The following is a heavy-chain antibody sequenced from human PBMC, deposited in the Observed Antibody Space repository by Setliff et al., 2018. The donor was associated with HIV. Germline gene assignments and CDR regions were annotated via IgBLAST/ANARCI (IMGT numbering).Heavy chain of an antibody. Sequence: SGPTLVNPTQTLTLTCTFSGLSLSTSGVGVGWIGQSPGKALEWLAFIYWNNNKHYSTSLKSRLTVTKDTSKNRVVFTMTNMDPVDTATYYCAYSGRQLRGPYFDFWGQGTPVTVSS. V-gene: IGHV2-5*01. D-gene: IGHD1-1*01. J-gene: IGHJ4*02. CDR2: IYWNNNK. CDR1: GLSLSTSGVG. CDR3: AYSGRQLRGPYFDF.